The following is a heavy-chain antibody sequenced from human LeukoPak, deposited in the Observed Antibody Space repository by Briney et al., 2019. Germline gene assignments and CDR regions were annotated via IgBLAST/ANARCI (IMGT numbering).Heavy chain of an antibody. D-gene: IGHD1-26*01. CDR2: IYSSGRT. V-gene: IGHV4-61*02. CDR1: ADSISSGRHY. Sequence: SETLSLTCTVSADSISSGRHYWNWIRQPAGEELEWIGRIYSSGRTDYNPSLKSRVTISVDTSKNHLSLKPTSVTAADTAVYYCAREGGPIYFDSWGQGTLVTVSS. CDR3: AREGGPIYFDS. J-gene: IGHJ4*02.